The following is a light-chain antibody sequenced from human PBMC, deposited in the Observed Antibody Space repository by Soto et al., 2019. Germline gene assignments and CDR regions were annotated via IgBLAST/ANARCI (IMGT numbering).Light chain of an antibody. CDR1: QSVSSSY. J-gene: IGKJ1*01. V-gene: IGKV3-20*01. Sequence: EIVLTQSPGTLSLSPGERATLSCRASQSVSSSYLAWYQQKPGQAPRLLIYGASSRATGSPDGFSGSWSGTDFTLPNSRLEPEDFAVYYCQQYGSSPPWTFGQGTKVEIK. CDR2: GAS. CDR3: QQYGSSPPWT.